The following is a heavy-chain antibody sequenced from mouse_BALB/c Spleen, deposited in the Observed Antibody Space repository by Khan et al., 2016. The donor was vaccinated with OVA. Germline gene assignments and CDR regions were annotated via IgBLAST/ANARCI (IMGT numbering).Heavy chain of an antibody. V-gene: IGHV1-20*02. CDR1: GYSFTGYF. CDR2: INPHIGET. D-gene: IGHD1-1*01. CDR3: TRIYRSDFDY. J-gene: IGHJ2*01. Sequence: VQLKQSGPELVKPGASVKISYKASGYSFTGYFMNWVMQSHGKSLEWIGRINPHIGETFYNQKFKGKATLTVDESSSTAHMELRSLASEDSAVYYCTRIYRSDFDYWGQGTTLTVSS.